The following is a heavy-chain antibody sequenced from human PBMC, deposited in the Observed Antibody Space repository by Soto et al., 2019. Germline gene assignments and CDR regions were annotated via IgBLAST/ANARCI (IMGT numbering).Heavy chain of an antibody. V-gene: IGHV3-64*02. D-gene: IGHD3-10*01. CDR2: ISRNGDST. J-gene: IGHJ4*02. Sequence: GGSLRLSFAASGFSFSSHAMPWVRQAPGRGLEYVSAISRNGDSTTYADSVKGRFTVSRDNSKNTLYLQIGSLRAEDMAVYYGVRGSELWFGELWQWGQGP. CDR3: VRGSELWFGELWQ. CDR1: GFSFSSHA.